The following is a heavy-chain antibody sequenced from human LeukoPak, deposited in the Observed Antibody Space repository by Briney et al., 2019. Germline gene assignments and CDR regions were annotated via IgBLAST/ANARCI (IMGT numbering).Heavy chain of an antibody. Sequence: GRSLRLSCAASGLAFSIYAMYWGRQAPGKGLEWVAGIWYDGSKKYYVDSMKGRFTISRDNSRNTVYLQMDSLRAEDTAVYYCTKDRNRGYSYGFDYWGQGTLVTVSS. CDR3: TKDRNRGYSYGFDY. V-gene: IGHV3-33*03. CDR1: GLAFSIYA. D-gene: IGHD5-12*01. CDR2: IWYDGSKK. J-gene: IGHJ4*02.